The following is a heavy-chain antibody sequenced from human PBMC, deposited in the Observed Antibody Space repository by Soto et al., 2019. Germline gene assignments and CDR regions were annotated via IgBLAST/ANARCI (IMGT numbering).Heavy chain of an antibody. D-gene: IGHD3-22*01. CDR2: ISYSGST. CDR1: GGSISSRSYY. CDR3: ARQPDYDSSGYVPLFDY. J-gene: IGHJ4*02. V-gene: IGHV4-39*01. Sequence: PSETLSLTCTVSGGSISSRSYYWGWIRQPPXKGLEWIGTISYSGSTYYNPSLKSRVTISVDTSKNQFSLKLSSVTAADTAVYYCARQPDYDSSGYVPLFDYWGQGTLVTVSS.